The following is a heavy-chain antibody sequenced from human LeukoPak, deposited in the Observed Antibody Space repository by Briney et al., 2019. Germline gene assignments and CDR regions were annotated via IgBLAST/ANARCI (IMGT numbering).Heavy chain of an antibody. CDR3: ARSQMITVTTGYFDY. CDR2: IYYSGST. CDR1: GGSISSSSYY. V-gene: IGHV4-39*01. J-gene: IGHJ4*02. D-gene: IGHD4-17*01. Sequence: NPSETLSLTCTVSGGSISSSSYYWGWIRQPPGKGLEWISSIYYSGSTYYNPSLKSRVTISLDTSKNQFSLKLTSVTAADTAVYYCARSQMITVTTGYFDYWGQGTLVTVSS.